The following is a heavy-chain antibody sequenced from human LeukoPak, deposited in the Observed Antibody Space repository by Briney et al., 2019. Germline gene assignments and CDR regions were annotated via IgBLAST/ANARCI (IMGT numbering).Heavy chain of an antibody. J-gene: IGHJ4*02. CDR3: AKQFLSRTDRNFDY. D-gene: IGHD5-24*01. Sequence: PGGSLRLSCAASGFTVSSNYMSWVRQAPGKGLEWVSVIYSGGSTYYADSVKGRFTISRDNSKNTLYLQMNSLRAEDTAVYYCAKQFLSRTDRNFDYWGQGTLVTVSS. CDR1: GFTVSSNY. V-gene: IGHV3-53*01. CDR2: IYSGGST.